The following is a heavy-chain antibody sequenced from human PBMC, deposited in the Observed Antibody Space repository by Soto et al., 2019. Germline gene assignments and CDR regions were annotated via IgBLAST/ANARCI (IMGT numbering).Heavy chain of an antibody. CDR2: ISGSGGST. J-gene: IGHJ4*02. Sequence: GGSLRLSCAPSGFTLSSYAMSWVRQAPGKGLEWVSSISGSGGSTYYADSVKGRFTISRDNSKNTLLLQMNSLRAEDTAIYYCAKYAGSSRYFDYWGQGTPVTVSS. CDR1: GFTLSSYA. CDR3: AKYAGSSRYFDY. D-gene: IGHD1-26*01. V-gene: IGHV3-23*01.